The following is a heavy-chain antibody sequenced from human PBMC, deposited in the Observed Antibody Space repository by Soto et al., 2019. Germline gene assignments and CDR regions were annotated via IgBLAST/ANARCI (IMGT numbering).Heavy chain of an antibody. CDR1: GVTFSSYT. V-gene: IGHV1-69*02. CDR2: IIPILGIA. J-gene: IGHJ3*02. D-gene: IGHD2-15*01. Sequence: QVQLVQSGAEVKKPGSSVKVSCKASGVTFSSYTISWVRQAPGQGLEWMGRIIPILGIANYAQKFQGRVTIPEDKSTSTAYMELSSLRSEDTAVYYCARYQLGYCSGGSCYADAFDIWGQGTMVTVSS. CDR3: ARYQLGYCSGGSCYADAFDI.